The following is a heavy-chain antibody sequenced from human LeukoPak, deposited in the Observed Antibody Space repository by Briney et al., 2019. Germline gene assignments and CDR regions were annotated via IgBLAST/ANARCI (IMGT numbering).Heavy chain of an antibody. Sequence: PGGSLRLSCAASGFTFSDSYMSWLRQAPGKGLEWVSYISSSGTTTHYAASVKGRFTISRDNAKNSLSLQMNSLRAEDTAVYYCARDLYDILTGYSTYEYYFDYWGQGTLVTVSS. J-gene: IGHJ4*02. CDR3: ARDLYDILTGYSTYEYYFDY. V-gene: IGHV3-11*01. CDR1: GFTFSDSY. CDR2: ISSSGTTT. D-gene: IGHD3-9*01.